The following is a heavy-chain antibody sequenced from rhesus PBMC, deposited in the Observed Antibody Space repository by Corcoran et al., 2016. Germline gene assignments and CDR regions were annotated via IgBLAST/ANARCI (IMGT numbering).Heavy chain of an antibody. CDR1: GGSISSSY. V-gene: IGHV4-169*01. CDR2: IYGSGRST. J-gene: IGHJ4*01. D-gene: IGHD2-21*01. Sequence: QLQLQESGPGLVKPSETLSVTCAVSGGSISSSYWSWIRQAPGKGLEWIGYIYGSGRSTNYHPSLKSRVTLSVDTSKNQLSLKLSSVTTADTAVYYCARGGGTGTRTSQKFDYWGQGVLVTVSS. CDR3: ARGGGTGTRTSQKFDY.